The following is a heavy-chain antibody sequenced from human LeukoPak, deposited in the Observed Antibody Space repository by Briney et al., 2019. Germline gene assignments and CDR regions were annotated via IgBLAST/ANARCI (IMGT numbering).Heavy chain of an antibody. CDR3: AKDAQYNDFWRGWTDTYYYYMDV. CDR1: GFTFSSYG. J-gene: IGHJ6*03. D-gene: IGHD3-3*01. CDR2: IRYDGSNK. Sequence: GGSLRLSCAASGFTFSSYGMHWVRQAPGKGLEWVAFIRYDGSNKYYADSVKGRFTISRDNSKNTLYLQMNSLRAEDTAVYYCAKDAQYNDFWRGWTDTYYYYMDVWGKGTTVTVSS. V-gene: IGHV3-30*02.